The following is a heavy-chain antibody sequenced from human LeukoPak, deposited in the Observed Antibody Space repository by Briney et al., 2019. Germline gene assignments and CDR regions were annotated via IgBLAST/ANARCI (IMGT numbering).Heavy chain of an antibody. J-gene: IGHJ4*02. CDR2: ITASGATT. V-gene: IGHV3-23*01. CDR1: GFTFSSHA. Sequence: PGGSLRLSCAASGFTFSSHALRWVRQAPGKGLVWVSTITASGATTYYADSVRGRFTISRDNSKNTLYLQMSSLRAGDTALYYCARLYNWNEGFDYWGQGTLVTVSS. CDR3: ARLYNWNEGFDY. D-gene: IGHD1-20*01.